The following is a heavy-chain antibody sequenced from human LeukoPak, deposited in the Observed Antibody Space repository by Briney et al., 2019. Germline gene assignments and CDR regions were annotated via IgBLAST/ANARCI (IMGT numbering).Heavy chain of an antibody. V-gene: IGHV3-21*01. D-gene: IGHD6-13*01. CDR1: GFTFSSYS. Sequence: GGSLRLSCAASGFTFSSYSMNWVRQAPGKGLEWVSSISSSSSYIYYADSVKGRFTISRDNAKNSLYLQMNSLRAEDTAVYYCVRDLIAAAGTNWFDPWGQGTLVTVSS. CDR2: ISSSSSYI. CDR3: VRDLIAAAGTNWFDP. J-gene: IGHJ5*02.